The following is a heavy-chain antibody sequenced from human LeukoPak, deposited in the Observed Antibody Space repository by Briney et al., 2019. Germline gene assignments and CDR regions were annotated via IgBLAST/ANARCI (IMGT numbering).Heavy chain of an antibody. D-gene: IGHD5-24*01. CDR3: ARDWVYKIDS. CDR2: ISHDGII. Sequence: GGSLRLSCETAGFTFSSYVMHWVRRTPGKGLVWVSRISHDGIISYADSVKGRFTISRDNAKNTLTLQMNSLRVEDTAVYFCARDWVYKIDSSGRGTLVTVSS. J-gene: IGHJ4*02. CDR1: GFTFSSYV. V-gene: IGHV3-74*01.